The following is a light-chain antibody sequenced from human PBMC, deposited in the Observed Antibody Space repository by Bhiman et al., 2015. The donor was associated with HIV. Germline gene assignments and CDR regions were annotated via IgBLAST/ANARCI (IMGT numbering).Light chain of an antibody. CDR3: CSYAGSSSYV. CDR2: DVN. V-gene: IGLV2-23*02. Sequence: QSALSQPASVSGSPGQSITISCSGTNTDVGSRNYVSWYQQSPGKAPKLIIYDVNKRPSGISNRFSGSRFGNTASLTISGLQAEDEADYYCCSYAGSSSYVFGTGTKVTVL. J-gene: IGLJ1*01. CDR1: NTDVGSRNY.